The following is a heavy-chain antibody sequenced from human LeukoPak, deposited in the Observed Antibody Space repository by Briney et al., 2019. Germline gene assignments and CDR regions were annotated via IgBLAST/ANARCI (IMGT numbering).Heavy chain of an antibody. CDR1: GSTSVSYS. V-gene: IGHV3-21*01. CDR3: ARDKRGSVGGLFDY. J-gene: IGHJ4*02. CDR2: ISSSSSYI. D-gene: IGHD3-16*01. Sequence: GGSLRPSCAPSGSTSVSYSMNGSRKPQGKGWDWFSSISSSSSYIYYADSVKGRFTISRDNAKNSLYLQMNSLRAEDTAVYYCARDKRGSVGGLFDYWGQGTLVTVSS.